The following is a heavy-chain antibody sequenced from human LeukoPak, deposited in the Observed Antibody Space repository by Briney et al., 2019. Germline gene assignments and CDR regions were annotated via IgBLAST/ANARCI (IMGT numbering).Heavy chain of an antibody. D-gene: IGHD1/OR15-1a*01. CDR3: AKVRANRFASFDY. CDR1: GFTFSSYA. V-gene: IGHV3-23*01. CDR2: ISGSGGST. J-gene: IGHJ4*02. Sequence: GGSLRLSCATSGFTFSSYAMSWVRQAPGKGLEWVSAISGSGGSTYYADSVKGRFTISRDNSKNTLYLQMNSLRAEDTAVYYCAKVRANRFASFDYWGQGTLVTVSS.